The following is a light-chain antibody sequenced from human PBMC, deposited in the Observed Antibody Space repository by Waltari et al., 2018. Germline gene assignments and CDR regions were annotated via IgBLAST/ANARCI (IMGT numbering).Light chain of an antibody. CDR3: AAWDDILTAWV. Sequence: QSGLTQSPSASGTPGQSVTLSCSGDSSNLVSYNVLRYQQLPGTAPKLLIYRDDRRPSGVPARFSGSKAVTSASLTISGLRSEDAADYYCAAWDDILTAWVFGGGTKLTVL. CDR1: SSNLVSYN. CDR2: RDD. J-gene: IGLJ3*02. V-gene: IGLV1-47*01.